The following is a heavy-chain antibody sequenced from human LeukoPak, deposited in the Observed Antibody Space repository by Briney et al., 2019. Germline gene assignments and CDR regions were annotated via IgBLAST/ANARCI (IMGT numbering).Heavy chain of an antibody. J-gene: IGHJ4*02. V-gene: IGHV3-23*01. D-gene: IGHD2-15*01. Sequence: GGSLRLSCAASGFTFSSYAMSWVRQAPGKGLEWVSAISGNGDITYYTDSVKGRFTISRDNSKNTLYLQMNSLRAEDTAVYYCARGGPIYCSGDSCYPGDYWGQGTLVTVSS. CDR3: ARGGPIYCSGDSCYPGDY. CDR2: ISGNGDIT. CDR1: GFTFSSYA.